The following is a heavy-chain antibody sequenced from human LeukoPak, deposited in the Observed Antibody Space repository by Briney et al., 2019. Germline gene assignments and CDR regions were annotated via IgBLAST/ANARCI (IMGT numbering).Heavy chain of an antibody. CDR1: GFTFSSYW. D-gene: IGHD2-21*02. V-gene: IGHV3-7*01. J-gene: IGHJ4*02. CDR3: ANVVVVTAARYFDY. CDR2: IEQDGSEK. Sequence: GGSLRLSCAASGFTFSSYWMSWVRQAPGKGLVWVANIEQDGSEKYYVDSVKGRFTISRDNAKNSLYLQMNSLRAEDTAVYYCANVVVVTAARYFDYWGQGTLVTVSS.